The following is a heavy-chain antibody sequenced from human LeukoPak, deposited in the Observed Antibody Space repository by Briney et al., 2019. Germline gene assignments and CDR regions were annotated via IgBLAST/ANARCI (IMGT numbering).Heavy chain of an antibody. J-gene: IGHJ4*02. D-gene: IGHD1-26*01. CDR1: GFTFSSYS. CDR3: ARVYSGATYYFDY. Sequence: GGSLRLSCAASGFTFSSYSMNWVRQAPRKGPEWVSSISSSSSYIYYADSVKGRFTISRDNAKNSLYLQMNSLRAEDTAVYYCARVYSGATYYFDYWGQGTLVTVSS. V-gene: IGHV3-21*01. CDR2: ISSSSSYI.